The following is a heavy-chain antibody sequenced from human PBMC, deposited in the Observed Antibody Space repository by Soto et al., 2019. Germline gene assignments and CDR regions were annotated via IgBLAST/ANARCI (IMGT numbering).Heavy chain of an antibody. CDR3: ARAQTIFGIITVFDY. V-gene: IGHV4-31*03. Sequence: PSETLSLTCTVSGGSINSGGYYWSWIRQHPGKGLEGIGYIYYSGSTYYNPSLKSRVTISVDTSKNQFSLKLTSVTAADTAVYFCARAQTIFGIITVFDYWGQGTLVTVSS. CDR2: IYYSGST. D-gene: IGHD3-3*01. CDR1: GGSINSGGYY. J-gene: IGHJ4*02.